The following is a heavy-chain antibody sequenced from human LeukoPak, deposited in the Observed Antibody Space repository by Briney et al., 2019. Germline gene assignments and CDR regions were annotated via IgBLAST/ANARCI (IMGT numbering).Heavy chain of an antibody. D-gene: IGHD3-22*01. CDR1: GGSISSYY. V-gene: IGHV4-34*01. Sequence: SSETLSLTCTVSGGSISSYYWSWIRQPPGKGLEWIGEINHSGSTNCNPSLKSRVTISVDTSKNQFSLKLSSVTAADTAVYYCAFGSGWHAFDIWGQGTMVTVSS. CDR2: INHSGST. J-gene: IGHJ3*02. CDR3: AFGSGWHAFDI.